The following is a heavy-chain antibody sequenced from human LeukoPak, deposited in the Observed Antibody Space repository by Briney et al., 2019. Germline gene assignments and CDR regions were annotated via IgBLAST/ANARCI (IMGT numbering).Heavy chain of an antibody. J-gene: IGHJ4*02. D-gene: IGHD5-24*01. V-gene: IGHV3-23*01. CDR1: GFTFSSYA. CDR3: ASLFTMATLH. Sequence: GGSLRLSCAASGFTFSSYAMTWVRQAPGKGLEWVSGVSGGGSTTYYADSVRGRFTISRDNSKNTVYLQMNSLRAEDTAVYYCASLFTMATLHWGQGTLVTVSS. CDR2: VSGGGSTT.